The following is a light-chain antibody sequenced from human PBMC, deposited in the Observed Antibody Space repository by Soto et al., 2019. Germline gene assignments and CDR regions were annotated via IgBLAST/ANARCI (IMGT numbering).Light chain of an antibody. Sequence: IPMTKSPSTLSASVAGRATIHRRASQSISSWLAWFQQKKGKAPKLLIYDASSLESGVPSRFSGSGSGTEVNLTLSSLQTDDFATYYCQQYGTYLWTFGQGTKVDIK. CDR1: QSISSW. CDR3: QQYGTYLWT. J-gene: IGKJ1*01. V-gene: IGKV1-5*01. CDR2: DAS.